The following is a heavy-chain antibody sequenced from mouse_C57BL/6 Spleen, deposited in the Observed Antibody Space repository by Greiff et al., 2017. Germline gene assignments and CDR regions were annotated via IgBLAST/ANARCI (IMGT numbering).Heavy chain of an antibody. CDR3: ARDAGSSHDY. D-gene: IGHD1-1*01. CDR2: SYPGDGDT. Sequence: QVQLQQSGPELVKPGASVQISCKASGYAFSSSWMNWVKQRPGTGLEWIGRSYPGDGDTNYNGKFKGKATLTADKSSSTAYMQLSSLTSEDSAVYFCARDAGSSHDYWGQGTTRTGSS. V-gene: IGHV1-82*01. CDR1: GYAFSSSW. J-gene: IGHJ2*01.